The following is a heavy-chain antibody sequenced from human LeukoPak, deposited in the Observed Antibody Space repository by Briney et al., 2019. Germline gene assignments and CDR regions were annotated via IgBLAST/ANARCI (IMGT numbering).Heavy chain of an antibody. CDR1: GGSISSGDYY. CDR3: ARDAYYYDSSGYYTLESFDY. V-gene: IGHV4-30-4*08. J-gene: IGHJ4*02. D-gene: IGHD3-22*01. Sequence: SETLSLTCTASGGSISSGDYYWSWIRQPPGKGLEWIGYIYYSGSTYYNPSLKSRVTISVDTSKNQFSLKLSSVTAADTAVYYCARDAYYYDSSGYYTLESFDYWGQGTLVTVSS. CDR2: IYYSGST.